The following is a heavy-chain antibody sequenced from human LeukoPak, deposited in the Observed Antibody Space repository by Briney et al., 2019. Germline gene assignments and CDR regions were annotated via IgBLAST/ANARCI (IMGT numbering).Heavy chain of an antibody. D-gene: IGHD6-13*01. V-gene: IGHV4-59*01. CDR1: GGSISSYY. J-gene: IGHJ4*02. CDR3: ASLYSSSWRFEY. Sequence: SETLSLTCTVSGGSISSYYWSWIRQPPGKGLEWSGYIYYSGSTNYNPSLKSRVTISMDTSKNQFSPELSSVTAADTAVYYCASLYSSSWRFEYWGQGTLVTVSS. CDR2: IYYSGST.